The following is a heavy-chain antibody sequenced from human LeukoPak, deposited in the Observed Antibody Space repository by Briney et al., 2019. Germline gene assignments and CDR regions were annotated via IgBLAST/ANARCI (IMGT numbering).Heavy chain of an antibody. D-gene: IGHD3-10*01. J-gene: IGHJ6*02. CDR2: INSDGSST. Sequence: GGSLRLSCAASGFTFSSYWMHWVRQAPGKGLVWVSRINSDGSSTSYADSVKGRFTISRDNAKNTLYLQMNSLRAEDTAVYYCAILGRDRGDGMDVWGQGTTVTVSS. V-gene: IGHV3-74*01. CDR3: AILGRDRGDGMDV. CDR1: GFTFSSYW.